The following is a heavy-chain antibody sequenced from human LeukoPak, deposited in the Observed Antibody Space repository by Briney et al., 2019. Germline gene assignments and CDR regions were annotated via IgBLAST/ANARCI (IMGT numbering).Heavy chain of an antibody. CDR3: ARDVAIYDSSGFFDY. D-gene: IGHD3-22*01. Sequence: ASVKVSCKASGYTFTSYGISWVRQPPGQGLGGTGWISAYNSNTNYAQKLQGRVTMTTDTSTSTAYMELRSLRSDDTAVYYCARDVAIYDSSGFFDYWGQGTLVTVSS. V-gene: IGHV1-18*01. CDR1: GYTFTSYG. CDR2: ISAYNSNT. J-gene: IGHJ4*02.